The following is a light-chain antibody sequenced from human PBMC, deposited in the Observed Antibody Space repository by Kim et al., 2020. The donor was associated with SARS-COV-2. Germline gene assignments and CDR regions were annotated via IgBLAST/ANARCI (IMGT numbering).Light chain of an antibody. CDR2: GAS. V-gene: IGKV3-20*01. CDR1: QSVSSSY. Sequence: EIVLTQSPGTLSLSPGERATLSCRASQSVSSSYLAWYQQKPGQAPRLLIYGASSRATGIPDRFSGSGSGTDFTLTISRLEPEDFAVYYCQQYVSAPPTFGQGTKVCIK. CDR3: QQYVSAPPT. J-gene: IGKJ1*01.